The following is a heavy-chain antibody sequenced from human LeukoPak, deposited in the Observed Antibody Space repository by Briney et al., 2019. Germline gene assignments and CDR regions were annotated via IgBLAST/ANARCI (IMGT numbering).Heavy chain of an antibody. Sequence: GGSLRLSCAASGFTFSTYDMNWVRQAPGKGLEWVSHISTSGTTIYYADAVKGRFTISRDNAKNSLYLQMNSLRAEDTAVYYCAKNELPWFGEFDAFDIWGQGTMVTVSS. V-gene: IGHV3-48*03. CDR2: ISTSGTTI. D-gene: IGHD3-10*01. J-gene: IGHJ3*02. CDR3: AKNELPWFGEFDAFDI. CDR1: GFTFSTYD.